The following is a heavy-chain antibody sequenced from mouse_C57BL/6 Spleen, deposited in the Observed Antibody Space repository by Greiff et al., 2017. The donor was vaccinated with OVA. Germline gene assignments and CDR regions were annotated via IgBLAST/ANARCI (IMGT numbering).Heavy chain of an antibody. CDR2: INPGSGGT. J-gene: IGHJ4*01. Sequence: VQLQQSGAELVRPGTSVKVSCKASGYAFTNYLIEWVKQRPGQGLEWIGVINPGSGGTNYNEKFKGKATLTADKSSSTAYMQLSSLTSEDSAVYFCAREDYDGYYDYAMDYWGQGTSVTVSS. CDR3: AREDYDGYYDYAMDY. CDR1: GYAFTNYL. V-gene: IGHV1-54*01. D-gene: IGHD2-3*01.